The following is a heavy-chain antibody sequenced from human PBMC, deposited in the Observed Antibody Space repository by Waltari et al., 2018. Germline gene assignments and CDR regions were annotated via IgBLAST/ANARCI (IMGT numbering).Heavy chain of an antibody. D-gene: IGHD6-6*01. V-gene: IGHV1-69*05. CDR2: IIPIFGTA. Sequence: QVQLVQSGAEVKKPGSSVKVSCKASGGTFSSYAISWVRQAPGQGLEWMGGIIPIFGTANYAQKCQGRVTITTDESTSTAYMELSSLRSEDTAVYYCARAGQLADYYFDYWGQGTLVTVSS. CDR1: GGTFSSYA. CDR3: ARAGQLADYYFDY. J-gene: IGHJ4*02.